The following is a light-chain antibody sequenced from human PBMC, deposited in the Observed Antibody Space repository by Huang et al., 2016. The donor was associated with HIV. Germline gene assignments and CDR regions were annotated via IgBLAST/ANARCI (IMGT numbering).Light chain of an antibody. CDR3: QQYNNWPRT. V-gene: IGKV3-15*01. CDR2: GAT. CDR1: QSVSSN. J-gene: IGKJ1*01. Sequence: EIVMTQSPATLSVSPGESATRSGRGGQSVSSNLAWYQQKPGQAPRLLIYGATTRATGIPARFSGSGSGTEFTLTISSLQPEDFAVYYCQQYNNWPRTFGQGTTVDIK.